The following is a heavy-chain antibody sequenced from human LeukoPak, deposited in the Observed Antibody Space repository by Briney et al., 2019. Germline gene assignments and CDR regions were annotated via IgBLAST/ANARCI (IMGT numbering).Heavy chain of an antibody. CDR3: VKIWSTSMVRYYFDY. J-gene: IGHJ4*02. V-gene: IGHV3-64D*09. CDR2: ISSNGGST. D-gene: IGHD3-10*01. CDR1: GFTFSSFA. Sequence: GGSLRLSCSASGFTFSSFAMHWVRQAPGKGLEYVSAISSNGGSTYYADSVKGRFTISRDNSKNTLYLQMSSLSTEDTAIYYCVKIWSTSMVRYYFDYWGQRTLVTVSS.